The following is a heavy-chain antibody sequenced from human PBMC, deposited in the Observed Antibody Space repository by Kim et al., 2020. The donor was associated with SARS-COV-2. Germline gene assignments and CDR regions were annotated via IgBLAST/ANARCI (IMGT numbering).Heavy chain of an antibody. Sequence: GGSLRLSCAASGFTFSSYDMHWVRQATGKGLEWVSAIGTAGDTYYPGSVKGRFTISRENAKNSLYLQMNSLRAGDTAVYYCARGGSGWSFDYWGQGTLVTVSS. J-gene: IGHJ4*02. CDR3: ARGGSGWSFDY. D-gene: IGHD6-19*01. V-gene: IGHV3-13*01. CDR2: IGTAGDT. CDR1: GFTFSSYD.